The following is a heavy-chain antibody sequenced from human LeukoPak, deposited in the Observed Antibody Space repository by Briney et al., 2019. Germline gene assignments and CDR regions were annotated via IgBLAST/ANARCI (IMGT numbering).Heavy chain of an antibody. CDR1: RFTFSTYA. J-gene: IGHJ4*02. D-gene: IGHD6-13*01. CDR2: LSDGGGYT. CDR3: ATAYSTTWSFSDF. V-gene: IGHV3-23*01. Sequence: GGSLRLSRAASRFTFSTYAMSWVRQAPGKGLEWVSGLSDGGGYTYYADSVKGRFTKNTLYLQMNSLRAEDTAIYYCATAYSTTWSFSDFWGQGTLVTVSS.